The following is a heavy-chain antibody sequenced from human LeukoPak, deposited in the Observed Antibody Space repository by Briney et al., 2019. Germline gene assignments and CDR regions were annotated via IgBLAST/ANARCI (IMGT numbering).Heavy chain of an antibody. J-gene: IGHJ4*02. CDR1: GGSISSSRYY. Sequence: SETLSLTCTVSGGSISSSRYYWAWIRQPPGKGLEWIGSVFYTGTTDYNPSLNSRVTISIDTSKNQFSLNLGSVTAAGSAFYYCAKYGSGTYWGQGTLVTVSS. D-gene: IGHD3-10*01. CDR2: VFYTGTT. V-gene: IGHV4-39*01. CDR3: AKYGSGTY.